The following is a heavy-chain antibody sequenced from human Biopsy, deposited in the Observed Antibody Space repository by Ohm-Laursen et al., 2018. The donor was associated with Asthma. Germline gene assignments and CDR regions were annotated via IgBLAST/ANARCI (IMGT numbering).Heavy chain of an antibody. D-gene: IGHD7-27*01. J-gene: IGHJ6*02. CDR3: ARGSKIGRPRLVFNWVRTDYYYSLDV. CDR1: GYTFTSYY. CDR2: INPFGGSS. Sequence: SVKVSCKASGYTFTSYYMHWVRQAPGHGLEWMGMINPFGGSSNFAQKFHGRVTMTRDTSINTVYMELSSLRSDDTAVYYCARGSKIGRPRLVFNWVRTDYYYSLDVWGQGTTVTVSS. V-gene: IGHV1-46*01.